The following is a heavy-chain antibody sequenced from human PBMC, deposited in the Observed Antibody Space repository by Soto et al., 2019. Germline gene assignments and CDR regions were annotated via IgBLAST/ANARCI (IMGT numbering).Heavy chain of an antibody. V-gene: IGHV3-33*01. D-gene: IGHD6-19*01. CDR1: GFTFSSYC. CDR3: ATLFSGSLSPWDSYYGMDV. J-gene: IGHJ6*02. Sequence: GGALRLSCATSGFTFSSYCMHWVRQAPGKGLEWVAGIWYDGSNKYYADSVKGRVTISRGNSKNTLYLQMNSLRAEDTAVYYCATLFSGSLSPWDSYYGMDVWGQGTTVTVSS. CDR2: IWYDGSNK.